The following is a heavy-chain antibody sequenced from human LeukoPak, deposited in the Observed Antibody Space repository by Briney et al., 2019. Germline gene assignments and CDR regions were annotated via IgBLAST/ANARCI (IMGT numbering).Heavy chain of an antibody. CDR2: ISTGGTT. D-gene: IGHD5-12*01. V-gene: IGHV3-66*01. Sequence: GGSLRLSCAASGFTISSNYMNWVRQAPGKGLEWVSVISTGGTTSYANSVQGRFTNSRDYSKNTLYLEMNNLRAEDTAVYYCARVSGYSGYDTLDYWGQGTLVTVS. CDR1: GFTISSNY. CDR3: ARVSGYSGYDTLDY. J-gene: IGHJ4*02.